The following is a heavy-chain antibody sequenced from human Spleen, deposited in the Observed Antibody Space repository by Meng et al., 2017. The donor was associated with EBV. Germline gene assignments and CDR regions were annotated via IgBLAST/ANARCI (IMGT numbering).Heavy chain of an antibody. V-gene: IGHV3-11*01. CDR3: ARGGYSGYDCFDY. D-gene: IGHD5-12*01. CDR2: ISSRGSTI. Sequence: VQLXXXXXGVVXPXXXLRLXXAASGFTFSNAWMSWVRQAPGKGLEWVSYISSRGSTIYYADSVKGRFTISRDNAKNSLYLQMNSLGAEDTAVYYCARGGYSGYDCFDYWGQGTLVTVSS. J-gene: IGHJ4*02. CDR1: GFTFSNAW.